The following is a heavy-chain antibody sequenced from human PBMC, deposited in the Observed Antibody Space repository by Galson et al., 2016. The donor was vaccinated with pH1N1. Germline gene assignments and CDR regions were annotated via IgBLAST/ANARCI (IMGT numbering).Heavy chain of an antibody. J-gene: IGHJ4*02. CDR3: ARMSSGYNTIDS. CDR2: IIPILGAP. CDR1: RDTFINYA. V-gene: IGHV1-69*10. D-gene: IGHD6-25*01. Sequence: SVKVSGKASRDTFINYAFSWVRQAPGKGLEWMGGIIPILGAPNYAQNFQGRVTISTGKSTTTAYVELTGLTSGDTAIYYCARMSSGYNTIDSWGQGTLITVSS.